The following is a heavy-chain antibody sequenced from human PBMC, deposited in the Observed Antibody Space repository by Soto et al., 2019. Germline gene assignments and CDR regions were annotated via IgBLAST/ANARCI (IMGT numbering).Heavy chain of an antibody. V-gene: IGHV1-69*02. CDR3: ARAHDILPTSGYYGMDV. CDR1: GGTFSSYT. Sequence: QVQLVQSGAEVKKPGSSVKVSCKASGGTFSSYTISWVRQAPGQGLEWMGRIIPILGIANYAQKFQGRVTITADKSTSTAYMELSSLRSEDTAVYYCARAHDILPTSGYYGMDVWGQGTTVTVSS. CDR2: IIPILGIA. D-gene: IGHD3-9*01. J-gene: IGHJ6*02.